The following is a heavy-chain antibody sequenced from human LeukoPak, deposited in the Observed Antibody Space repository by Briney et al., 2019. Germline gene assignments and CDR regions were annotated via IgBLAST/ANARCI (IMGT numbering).Heavy chain of an antibody. J-gene: IGHJ6*02. D-gene: IGHD3-9*01. Sequence: PGGSLRLSCAASGFTFSSYAMSWVRQAPGKGLEWVSAISGSGGSTYYADSVKGRFTISRDNSKNTLYLQMNSLRAEDTAVYYCAKLMGDILTGYYVSDGMDVWGQGTTVTVSS. CDR3: AKLMGDILTGYYVSDGMDV. CDR2: ISGSGGST. V-gene: IGHV3-23*01. CDR1: GFTFSSYA.